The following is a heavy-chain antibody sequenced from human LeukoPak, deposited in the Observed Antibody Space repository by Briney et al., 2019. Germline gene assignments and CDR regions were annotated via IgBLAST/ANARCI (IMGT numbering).Heavy chain of an antibody. V-gene: IGHV4-4*02. Sequence: PSGTLSLTCAVSGGSISSNNWWRWVRQPPGKGLEWIGEIYHSGSTNYNPSLKSRVTISVDKSKNQFSLKLSSVTAADTAVYYCARDLASMVRGVIVDDYWGQGTLVTVSS. D-gene: IGHD3-10*01. J-gene: IGHJ4*02. CDR2: IYHSGST. CDR3: ARDLASMVRGVIVDDY. CDR1: GGSISSNNW.